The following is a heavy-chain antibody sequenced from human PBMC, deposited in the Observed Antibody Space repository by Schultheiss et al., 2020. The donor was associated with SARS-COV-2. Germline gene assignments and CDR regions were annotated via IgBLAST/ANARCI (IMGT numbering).Heavy chain of an antibody. J-gene: IGHJ4*02. CDR1: GFTFSDYY. D-gene: IGHD6-13*01. CDR2: ISSSGSTI. CDR3: AKKPPLYSSMDF. V-gene: IGHV3-11*01. Sequence: GGSLRLSCAASGFTFSDYYMSWIRQAPGKGLEWVSYISSSGSTIYYADSVKGRFTISRDNAKNSLYLQMNSLRAEDTAVYYCAKKPPLYSSMDFGGQGTLFTVSS.